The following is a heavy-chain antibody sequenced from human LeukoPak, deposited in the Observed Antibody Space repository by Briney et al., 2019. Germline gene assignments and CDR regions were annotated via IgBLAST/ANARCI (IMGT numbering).Heavy chain of an antibody. CDR3: ASLRERSYYARGFDY. CDR1: GGSIRSSSYY. Sequence: PSETLSLTCTVSGGSIRSSSYYWGWIRQPPGTRLEWIGSIYYSGSTYYNPSLKSRVTISVDTSKNQFSLKLSSVTAADTAVYYCASLRERSYYARGFDYWGQGTLVTVSS. J-gene: IGHJ4*02. V-gene: IGHV4-39*01. D-gene: IGHD1-26*01. CDR2: IYYSGST.